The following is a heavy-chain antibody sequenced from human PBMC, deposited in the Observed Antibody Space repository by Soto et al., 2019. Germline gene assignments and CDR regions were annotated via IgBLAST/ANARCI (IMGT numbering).Heavy chain of an antibody. CDR2: VYYTGDT. CDR1: GGSISNFY. D-gene: IGHD6-19*01. V-gene: IGHV4-59*08. CDR3: ARPGSSNGWFYFDY. Sequence: QLQLQESGPGLVKPSETLSLICTVSGGSISNFYWSWIRQPPGKGLEWIGNVYYTGDTNYNPSLKSRIIISVDTSKNQFSLKLRSVTAADPAVYYWARPGSSNGWFYFDYWGRGTLVTVSS. J-gene: IGHJ4*02.